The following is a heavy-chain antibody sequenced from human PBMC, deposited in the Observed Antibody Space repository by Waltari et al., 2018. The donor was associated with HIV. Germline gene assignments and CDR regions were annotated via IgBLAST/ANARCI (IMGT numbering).Heavy chain of an antibody. CDR2: ISYDGSNK. CDR1: GFTFSSSA. Sequence: QVQLVESGGGVVQPGRSLRLSCAASGFTFSSSAMPWVRQAPGKGLEWVAVISYDGSNKYYADSVKGRFTISRDNSKNTLYLQMNSLRAEDTAVYYCARGAWTLHGMDVWGQGTTVTVSS. D-gene: IGHD3-16*01. V-gene: IGHV3-30-3*01. J-gene: IGHJ6*02. CDR3: ARGAWTLHGMDV.